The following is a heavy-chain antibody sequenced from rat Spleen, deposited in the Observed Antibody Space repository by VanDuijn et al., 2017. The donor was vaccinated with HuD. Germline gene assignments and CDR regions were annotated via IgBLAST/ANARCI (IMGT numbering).Heavy chain of an antibody. CDR3: ATDRTIAAISTSATGAFDF. D-gene: IGHD1-2*01. CDR2: INIDGGGT. Sequence: EVQVVESGGGLVQPGRSLKLSCAASGFTFRDYAMAWVRQAPGKGLEWISSINIDGGGTYYPDSMKGRFTISRDYAKSTLYLQMDSLRSEDTATYYCATDRTIAAISTSATGAFDFWGPGTMFTVSS. CDR1: GFTFRDYA. J-gene: IGHJ1*01. V-gene: IGHV5-17*01.